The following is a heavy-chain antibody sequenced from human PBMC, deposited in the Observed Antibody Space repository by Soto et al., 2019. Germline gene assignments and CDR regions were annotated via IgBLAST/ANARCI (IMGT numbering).Heavy chain of an antibody. D-gene: IGHD4-17*01. CDR1: GGSIGNYH. Sequence: SETLSLTCTVSGGSIGNYHWSWIRQPPGKGLEWIGYIHYSGTTEYNPSLKSRLTISVDTSKNQVSVRLISVIAADTAVYYCARGARHGDHGPYFFDSWGQGTLVTVSS. V-gene: IGHV4-59*01. CDR3: ARGARHGDHGPYFFDS. CDR2: IHYSGTT. J-gene: IGHJ4*02.